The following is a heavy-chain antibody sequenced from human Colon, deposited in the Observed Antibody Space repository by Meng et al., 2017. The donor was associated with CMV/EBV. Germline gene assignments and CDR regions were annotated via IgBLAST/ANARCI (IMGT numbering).Heavy chain of an antibody. Sequence: GESLKISCAASGFDFSNYWMSWVRQAPGKGLEWVANIKDDGSKTQYADSLRGRFTISRDNAKNSLFLQINSLRPEETAVVFCARVGVNKPFDDWGQGTLVTVSS. D-gene: IGHD1-26*01. CDR2: IKDDGSKT. CDR3: ARVGVNKPFDD. CDR1: GFDFSNYW. J-gene: IGHJ4*02. V-gene: IGHV3-7*01.